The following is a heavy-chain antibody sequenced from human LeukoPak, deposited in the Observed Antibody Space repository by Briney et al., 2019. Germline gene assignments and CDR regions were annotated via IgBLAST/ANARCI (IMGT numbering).Heavy chain of an antibody. V-gene: IGHV3-23*01. J-gene: IGHJ4*02. Sequence: GSLRLSCAASGFTFSSYAMSWVRQAPGKGLEWVSAISGSGGSTYYADSVKGRFTISRDNSKNTLYLQMNSLRAEDTAVYYCASRYDILTGYPYWGQGTLVTVSS. CDR1: GFTFSSYA. CDR3: ASRYDILTGYPY. D-gene: IGHD3-9*01. CDR2: ISGSGGST.